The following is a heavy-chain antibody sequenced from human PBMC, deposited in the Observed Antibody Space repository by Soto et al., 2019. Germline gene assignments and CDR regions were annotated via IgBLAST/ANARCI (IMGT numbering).Heavy chain of an antibody. J-gene: IGHJ4*02. Sequence: SETLSLTCTVSGASISSYYWSWIRQPPGKGLEWIGYIYYSGSTRYNPSLKSRVTISVDTSKNQFSLNLNSMTAADTAVYYCARAYGDYVFDYWGQGTLVTVSS. CDR1: GASISSYY. D-gene: IGHD4-17*01. V-gene: IGHV4-59*01. CDR2: IYYSGST. CDR3: ARAYGDYVFDY.